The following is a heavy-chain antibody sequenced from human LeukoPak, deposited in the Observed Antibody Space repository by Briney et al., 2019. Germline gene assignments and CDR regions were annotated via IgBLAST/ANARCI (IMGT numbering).Heavy chain of an antibody. CDR1: GYTFTSYA. J-gene: IGHJ6*02. CDR2: INAGNGNT. V-gene: IGHV1-3*01. CDR3: ARDDLGTSFYSYGMDV. Sequence: ASVKVSCKASGYTFTSYAMHWVRQAPGQRLEWMGWINAGNGNTKYSQKFQGRVTITRDTSASTAYMELSSLRAEDTAVYYCARDDLGTSFYSYGMDVWGQGTMVTVSS. D-gene: IGHD3/OR15-3a*01.